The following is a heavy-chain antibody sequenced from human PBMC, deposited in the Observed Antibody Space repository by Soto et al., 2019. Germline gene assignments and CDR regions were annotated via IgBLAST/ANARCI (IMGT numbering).Heavy chain of an antibody. CDR1: GFVFTNFW. V-gene: IGHV3-74*01. CDR3: AKDSWYFDL. D-gene: IGHD6-13*01. J-gene: IGHJ4*02. Sequence: SLRLSCEASGFVFTNFWMHWVRHVPGKGLVWVARIDTSGHSTNYAESVKGRFTISRDNAKNTVSLQMNSLRVEDTGVYYCAKDSWYFDLWSQGSQVTVSS. CDR2: IDTSGHST.